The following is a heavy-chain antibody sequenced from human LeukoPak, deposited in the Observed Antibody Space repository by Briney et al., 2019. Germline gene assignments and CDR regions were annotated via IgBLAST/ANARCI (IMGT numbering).Heavy chain of an antibody. CDR2: IYYSGST. Sequence: TSETLSLTCTVSGGSVSSGSYYWSWLRQPPGKGLEGLGNIYYSGSTNYNPSLKSRVTISVDASKNQFSLKLSSVTAADTAVYYCARDRGVTSDAFDIWGQGTMVTVSS. V-gene: IGHV4-61*01. J-gene: IGHJ3*02. CDR1: GGSVSSGSYY. CDR3: ARDRGVTSDAFDI. D-gene: IGHD4-17*01.